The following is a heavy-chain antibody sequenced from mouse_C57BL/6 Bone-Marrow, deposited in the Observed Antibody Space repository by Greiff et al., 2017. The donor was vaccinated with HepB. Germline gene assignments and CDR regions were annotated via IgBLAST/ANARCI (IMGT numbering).Heavy chain of an antibody. J-gene: IGHJ4*01. CDR3: ARDAYGSSLYYAMDY. CDR2: SRNKANDYTT. Sequence: EVQVVESGGGLVQSGRSLRLSCATSGFTFSDFYMEWVRQAPGKGLEWIAASRNKANDYTTEYSASVKGRFIVSRDTSQSILYLQMNALRAEDTAIYYCARDAYGSSLYYAMDYWGQGTSVTVSS. V-gene: IGHV7-1*01. CDR1: GFTFSDFY. D-gene: IGHD1-1*01.